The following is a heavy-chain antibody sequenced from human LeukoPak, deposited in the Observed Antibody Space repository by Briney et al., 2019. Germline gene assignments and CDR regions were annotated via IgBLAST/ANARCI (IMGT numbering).Heavy chain of an antibody. D-gene: IGHD1-26*01. CDR2: VYNSGST. CDR1: GGSISIYY. Sequence: PSETLSLTCTVSGGSISIYYWSWIRQPPGKGLEWLGYVYNSGSTDYNPSLKSRVTISADTSKNQFSLKLSSVTAADTAVYYCARHQSGIVGAGEIDYWGQGTLVTVSS. J-gene: IGHJ4*02. V-gene: IGHV4-59*08. CDR3: ARHQSGIVGAGEIDY.